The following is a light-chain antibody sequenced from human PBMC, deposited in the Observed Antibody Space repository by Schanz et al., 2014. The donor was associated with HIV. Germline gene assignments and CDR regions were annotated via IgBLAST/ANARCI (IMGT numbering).Light chain of an antibody. V-gene: IGLV2-8*01. CDR3: SSFAGSNRPWV. Sequence: QSALTQPPSASGSPGQSVTISCTGTSSDVGGYNYVSWYQQHPGQAPKLLIYEVIKRPSGVPDRFSGSKSGSTASLTVSGLQPEDEADYYCSSFAGSNRPWVFGGGTKLTVL. J-gene: IGLJ3*02. CDR2: EVI. CDR1: SSDVGGYNY.